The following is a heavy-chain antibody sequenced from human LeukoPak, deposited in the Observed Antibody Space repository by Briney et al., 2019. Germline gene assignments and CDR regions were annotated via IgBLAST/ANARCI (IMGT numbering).Heavy chain of an antibody. CDR3: ARDPGRDFWSGHYYYYMDV. V-gene: IGHV4-61*02. J-gene: IGHJ6*03. CDR2: IYTSGST. CDR1: GGSISSGSYY. Sequence: SQTLSLTCAVSGGSISSGSYYWSWIRQPAGKGLEWIGRIYTSGSTNYNPSLKSRVTISVDTSKNQFSLKLSSVTAADTAVYYCARDPGRDFWSGHYYYYMDVWGKGTTVTVSS. D-gene: IGHD3-3*01.